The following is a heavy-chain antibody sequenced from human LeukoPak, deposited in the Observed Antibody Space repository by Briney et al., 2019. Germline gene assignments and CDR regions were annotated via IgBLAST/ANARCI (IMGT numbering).Heavy chain of an antibody. CDR3: ARDRVPYYFDY. CDR2: ISAYSGDT. CDR1: GYTFTIYG. V-gene: IGHV1-18*01. J-gene: IGHJ4*02. D-gene: IGHD3-10*01. Sequence: ASVKVSCXASGYTFTIYGITWVRQAPGQGLGWMGWISAYSGDTNYAQKLRGRVTMTTDTSTSTAYMELRSLRSDDTAVYYCARDRVPYYFDYWGQGTLVTVSS.